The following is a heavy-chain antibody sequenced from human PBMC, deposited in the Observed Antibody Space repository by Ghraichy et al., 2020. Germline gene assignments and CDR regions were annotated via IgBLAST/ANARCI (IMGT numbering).Heavy chain of an antibody. Sequence: GGSLRLSCAASGFTFSSYGMHWVRQAPGKGLEWVAVIWYDGSNKYYADSVKGRFTISRDNSKNTLYLQMNSLRAEDTAVYYCARDFGGATPSGSVDYWGQGTLVTVSS. CDR2: IWYDGSNK. V-gene: IGHV3-33*01. D-gene: IGHD3-16*01. CDR3: ARDFGGATPSGSVDY. J-gene: IGHJ4*02. CDR1: GFTFSSYG.